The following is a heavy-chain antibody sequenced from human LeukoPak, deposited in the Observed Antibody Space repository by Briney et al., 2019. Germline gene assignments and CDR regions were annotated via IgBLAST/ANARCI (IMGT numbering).Heavy chain of an antibody. J-gene: IGHJ4*02. CDR1: GGSISPYY. CDR2: IYYSGNT. D-gene: IGHD3-10*02. V-gene: IGHV4-59*01. Sequence: SETLSLTCTVPGGSISPYYWSWVRQPPGKGLEWLGYIYYSGNTDYNPSLKSRVAISVDTSKNQFSLKLSSVTAADTAVYYCARSTGTTMFIDYWGQGTLVTVSS. CDR3: ARSTGTTMFIDY.